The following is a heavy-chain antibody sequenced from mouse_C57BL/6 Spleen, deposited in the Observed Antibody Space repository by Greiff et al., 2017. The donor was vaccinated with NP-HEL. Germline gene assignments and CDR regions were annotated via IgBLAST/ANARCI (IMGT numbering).Heavy chain of an antibody. CDR2: TYWDDDK. CDR1: GFSLSTSGMG. D-gene: IGHD2-1*01. J-gene: IGHJ1*03. Sequence: QVTLKVCGPGILQSSQTLSLTCSFSGFSLSTSGMGVSWLRQPSGKGLEWLVPTYWDDDKRSNPSLKSRTTISKATSRNQVVLKITSVVTADTATYYCARSEGYGNYDWYFEVWGTGTTVTVSS. V-gene: IGHV8-12*01. CDR3: ARSEGYGNYDWYFEV.